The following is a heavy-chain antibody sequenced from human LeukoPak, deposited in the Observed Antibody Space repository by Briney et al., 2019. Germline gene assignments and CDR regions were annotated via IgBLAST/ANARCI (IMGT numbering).Heavy chain of an antibody. V-gene: IGHV4-39*01. J-gene: IGHJ5*02. CDR1: GGSISSSSYY. D-gene: IGHD6-19*01. CDR3: ARRRAVAGTGLNWFDP. Sequence: SETLSLTCTVSGGSISSSSYYWGWIRQPPGKGLEWIGSIYYSGSTYYNPSLKSRVTISVDTSKNQFPLKLSSVTAADTAVYYCARRRAVAGTGLNWFDPWGQGTLVTVSS. CDR2: IYYSGST.